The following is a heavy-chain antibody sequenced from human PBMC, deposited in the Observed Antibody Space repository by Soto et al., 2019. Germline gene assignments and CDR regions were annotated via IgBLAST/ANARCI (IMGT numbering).Heavy chain of an antibody. J-gene: IGHJ4*02. CDR2: IKSDGSSI. D-gene: IGHD3-10*01. Sequence: EVQLVESGGGLVQPGGSVRLSCAASGFTFSSYWKHWVRQAPGKGLVWVSRIKSDGSSISYADSVKGRFTISRDNAKNTLYLQMNSLRAEDTAVYYCARGGFSGSGSYIQGDYWGQGTLVTVSS. CDR3: ARGGFSGSGSYIQGDY. V-gene: IGHV3-74*01. CDR1: GFTFSSYW.